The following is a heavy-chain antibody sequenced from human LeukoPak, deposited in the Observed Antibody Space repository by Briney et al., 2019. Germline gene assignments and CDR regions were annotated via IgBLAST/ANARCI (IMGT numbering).Heavy chain of an antibody. CDR1: GYTFTSYD. J-gene: IGHJ5*02. V-gene: IGHV1-8*01. Sequence: GASVKVSCKASGYTFTSYDINWVRQATGQGLEWMGWMNPNSGNTGYAQKFQGRVTMTRNTSISTAYMELSSLRSEDTAVYYCARGRRGSSWYGIVYNWFDPRGQGTLVTVSS. CDR3: ARGRRGSSWYGIVYNWFDP. D-gene: IGHD6-13*01. CDR2: MNPNSGNT.